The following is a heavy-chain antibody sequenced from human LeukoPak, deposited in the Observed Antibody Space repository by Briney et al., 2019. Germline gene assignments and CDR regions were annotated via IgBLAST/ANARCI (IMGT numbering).Heavy chain of an antibody. CDR1: GGTFSSYA. J-gene: IGHJ4*02. Sequence: SVKVSCKASGGTFSSYAISWVRQAPGQGLEWMGRTIPILGIANYAQKFQGRVTITADKSTSTAYMELSSLRSEDTAVYYCARGPYYYDGSGYQPNYWGQGTLVTVSS. D-gene: IGHD3-22*01. CDR3: ARGPYYYDGSGYQPNY. V-gene: IGHV1-69*04. CDR2: TIPILGIA.